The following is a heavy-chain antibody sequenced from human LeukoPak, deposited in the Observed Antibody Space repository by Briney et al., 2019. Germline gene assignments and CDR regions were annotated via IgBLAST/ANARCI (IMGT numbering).Heavy chain of an antibody. D-gene: IGHD1-26*01. J-gene: IGHJ4*02. CDR2: INEDGGAK. Sequence: GGSLRLSCAASGFTFSRYWMSWVRQAPGKGLGWVANINEDGGAKYYVDSVKGRFTISRDNAKNSQYLQMTSLRAEDTTIYYCARDIGVGANDYWGQGTLVTVSS. CDR3: ARDIGVGANDY. CDR1: GFTFSRYW. V-gene: IGHV3-7*01.